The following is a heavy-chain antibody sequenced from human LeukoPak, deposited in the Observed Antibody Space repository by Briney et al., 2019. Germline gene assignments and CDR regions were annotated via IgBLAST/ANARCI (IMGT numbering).Heavy chain of an antibody. Sequence: SETLSLTCAVYGGSFSSYYWGWIRQPPGKGLEWIGSIYYSGSTYYNPSLKSRVTISVDTSKNQFSLKLSSVTAADTAVYYCARLALGSWFDPWGQGTLVTVSS. CDR3: ARLALGSWFDP. V-gene: IGHV4-39*01. CDR2: IYYSGST. J-gene: IGHJ5*02. CDR1: GGSFSSYY.